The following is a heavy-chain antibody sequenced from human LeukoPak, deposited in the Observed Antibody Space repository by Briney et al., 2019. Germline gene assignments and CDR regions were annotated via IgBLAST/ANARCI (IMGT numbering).Heavy chain of an antibody. CDR1: GFTFSSYA. CDR3: ASEAVAGTTGLDY. V-gene: IGHV3-30*04. CDR2: ISYDGSNK. Sequence: SGGSLRLSCAASGFTFSSYAMHWVRQAPGKGLEWVAVISYDGSNKYYADSVKGRFTISRDNSKNTLYLQMNSLRAEDTAVYYCASEAVAGTTGLDYRGQGTLVTVSS. J-gene: IGHJ4*02. D-gene: IGHD6-19*01.